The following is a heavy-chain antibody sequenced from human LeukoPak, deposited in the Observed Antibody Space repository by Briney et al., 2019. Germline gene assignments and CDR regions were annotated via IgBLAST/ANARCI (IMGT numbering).Heavy chain of an antibody. J-gene: IGHJ4*02. CDR3: ARGGDYYDSSGPYYFDY. D-gene: IGHD3-22*01. CDR2: INHSGST. CDR1: GGSTSSYY. V-gene: IGHV4-34*01. Sequence: SETLSLTCTVSGGSTSSYYWSWIRQPPGKGLEWIGEINHSGSTNYNPSLKSRVTISVDTSKNQFSLKLSSVTAADTAVYYCARGGDYYDSSGPYYFDYWGQGTLVTVSS.